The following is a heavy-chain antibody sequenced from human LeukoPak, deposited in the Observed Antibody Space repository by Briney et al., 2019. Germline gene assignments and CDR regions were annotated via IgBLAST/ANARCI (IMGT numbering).Heavy chain of an antibody. V-gene: IGHV4-59*01. CDR1: GGSISSYC. Sequence: SETLSLTCTIAGGSISSYCSSWIRQPPGKGLEWIGYIYYSGLTNYNPSLMRQITISVDTSRVQFSLRLSSVTAADTAVYYCARDRGPFGYWGQGTLVTVSS. J-gene: IGHJ4*02. D-gene: IGHD3-10*01. CDR2: IYYSGLT. CDR3: ARDRGPFGY.